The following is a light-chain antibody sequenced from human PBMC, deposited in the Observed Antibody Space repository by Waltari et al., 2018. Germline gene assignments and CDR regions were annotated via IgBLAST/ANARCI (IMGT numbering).Light chain of an antibody. CDR2: AGS. CDR1: QDVQKY. Sequence: DIRLTQSPSHLSASVGDRVTITCRDSQDVQKYLNWYQQKPGKAPKLLIYAGSSLQSGVPARFSGSGFGTDFTLTITSLQPEDFGSYYCQQSYSPPPITFGQGTRLEIK. CDR3: QQSYSPPPIT. J-gene: IGKJ5*01. V-gene: IGKV1-39*01.